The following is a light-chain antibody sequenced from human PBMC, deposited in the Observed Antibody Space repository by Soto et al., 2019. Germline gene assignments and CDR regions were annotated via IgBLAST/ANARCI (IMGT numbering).Light chain of an antibody. V-gene: IGLV2-14*01. Sequence: QSALTQPASVSRSPGQSITISCTGTSSDVGGYNYVSWYQQHPGKAPKVMIYEVSNRPSGVSNRFSGSKSGNTASLTISGHQAEDEADYYCSSYTSGTSWVFGGGTKLTVL. CDR3: SSYTSGTSWV. CDR2: EVS. J-gene: IGLJ3*02. CDR1: SSDVGGYNY.